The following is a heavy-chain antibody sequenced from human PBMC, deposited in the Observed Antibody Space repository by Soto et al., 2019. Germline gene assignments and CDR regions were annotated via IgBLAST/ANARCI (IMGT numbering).Heavy chain of an antibody. CDR3: TKNSAYALDY. J-gene: IGHJ4*02. D-gene: IGHD5-12*01. CDR1: GGSVSNNNW. CDR2: IHHSGGT. V-gene: IGHV4-4*02. Sequence: QVQLQESGPGLVKPSGTLSLSCAVSGGSVSNNNWWSWVRQSPGNGLEWIGEIHHSGGTSYNPSLEDRATLSVDKSKNELSLRLNYVTAADTAVYYCTKNSAYALDYWGLGILVTVSS.